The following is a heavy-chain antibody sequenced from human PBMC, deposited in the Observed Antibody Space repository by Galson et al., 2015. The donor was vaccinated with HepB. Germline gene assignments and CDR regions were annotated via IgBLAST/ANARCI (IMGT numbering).Heavy chain of an antibody. J-gene: IGHJ3*02. CDR1: GFTFSDYA. CDR3: AKQISISVAGTGAFDI. CDR2: ISGSGGTT. Sequence: SLRLSCAASGFTFSDYAVTWVRQAPGKGLEWVSGISGSGGTTHCADSVKGRFTISRDNSKDTLYLQMNSLRAEDTAVYYCAKQISISVAGTGAFDIWGQGTMVTVSS. V-gene: IGHV3-23*01. D-gene: IGHD6-19*01.